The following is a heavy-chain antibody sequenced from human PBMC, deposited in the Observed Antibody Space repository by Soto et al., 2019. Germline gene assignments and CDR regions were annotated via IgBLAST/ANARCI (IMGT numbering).Heavy chain of an antibody. J-gene: IGHJ4*02. CDR1: GFTFSSYA. CDR3: AREYYDSSGYYNKFDY. Sequence: QVQLVESGGGVVQPGRSLRLSCAASGFTFSSYAMHWVRQAPGKGLEWVAVISYDGSNKYYADSVKGRFTISRDNSKNTLYLQMNSLRAEDTAVYYCAREYYDSSGYYNKFDYWGQGTLVTVSS. D-gene: IGHD3-22*01. CDR2: ISYDGSNK. V-gene: IGHV3-30-3*01.